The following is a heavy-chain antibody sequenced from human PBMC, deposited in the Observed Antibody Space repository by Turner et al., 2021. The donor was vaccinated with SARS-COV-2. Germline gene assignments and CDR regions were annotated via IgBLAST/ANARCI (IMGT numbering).Heavy chain of an antibody. CDR3: ARLHGHCTSTSCYWDYYFGMDV. J-gene: IGHJ6*02. CDR2: MNPNRGNT. D-gene: IGHD2-2*01. CDR1: GYTFTNYD. Sequence: QVQLVQSGAEVKKPGASVKVSCKASGYTFTNYDINWVRQATGQGLEWMGWMNPNRGNTGYAQKFPGRVTMTRDTSISTAYMELGSLRSEDTAVYYCARLHGHCTSTSCYWDYYFGMDVWGQGTTVTVSS. V-gene: IGHV1-8*01.